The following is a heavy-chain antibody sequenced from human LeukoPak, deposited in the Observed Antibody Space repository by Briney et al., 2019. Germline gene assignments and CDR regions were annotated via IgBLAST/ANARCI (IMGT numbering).Heavy chain of an antibody. D-gene: IGHD3-22*01. CDR3: ARDGSSGYYCY. CDR1: GGTFSSYA. J-gene: IGHJ4*02. V-gene: IGHV1-69*13. CDR2: IISILGTA. Sequence: GASVKVSCKASGGTFSSYAISWVRQAPGQGLEWMGGIISILGTANYAQKFQGRVTITADESTSTAYMELSSLRSEDTAVYYCARDGSSGYYCYWGQGTLVTVSS.